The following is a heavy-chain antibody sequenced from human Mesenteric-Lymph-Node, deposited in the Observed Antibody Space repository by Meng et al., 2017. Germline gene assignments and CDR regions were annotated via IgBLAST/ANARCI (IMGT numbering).Heavy chain of an antibody. J-gene: IGHJ6*01. CDR3: ARGLYYYYGMDV. CDR2: INPNSGGT. CDR1: GYRFIGYY. Sequence: ASVKVSCKASGYRFIGYYIHWVRQAPGQGLEWMGRINPNSGGTNYAQKFQGRVTMTRNTSISTAYMELSSLRSEDTAVHYCARGLYYYYGMDVWGQGNTV. V-gene: IGHV1-2*06.